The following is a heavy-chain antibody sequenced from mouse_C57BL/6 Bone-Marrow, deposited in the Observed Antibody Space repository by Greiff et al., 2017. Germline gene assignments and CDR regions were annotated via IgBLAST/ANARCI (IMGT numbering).Heavy chain of an antibody. CDR1: GYTFTSYW. CDR2: IHPNSGST. D-gene: IGHD1-1*01. V-gene: IGHV1-64*01. CDR3: AISFITTVVTYYYAMDY. J-gene: IGHJ4*01. Sequence: QVQLQQPGAELVKPGASVKLSCKASGYTFTSYWMHWVKQRPGQGLEWIGMIHPNSGSTNYNEKFKSKATLTVDKSSSTAYMQLSSLTSEDSAVYYCAISFITTVVTYYYAMDYWGQGTSVTVSS.